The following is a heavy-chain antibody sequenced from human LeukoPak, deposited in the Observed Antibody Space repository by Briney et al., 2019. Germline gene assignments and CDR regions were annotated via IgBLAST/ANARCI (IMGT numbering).Heavy chain of an antibody. CDR3: ARQTALVGYASGLGFNY. J-gene: IGHJ4*02. Sequence: PSETLSLTCTVSGGSISSYYWSWIRQSPGKGLEWIGDIYGSGSTNYNPSLKSRVSMSTDTSKNQFSLKLNSVTAADTAVYYCARQTALVGYASGLGFNYWGQGILVTVSS. CDR1: GGSISSYY. V-gene: IGHV4-59*01. D-gene: IGHD2-2*01. CDR2: IYGSGST.